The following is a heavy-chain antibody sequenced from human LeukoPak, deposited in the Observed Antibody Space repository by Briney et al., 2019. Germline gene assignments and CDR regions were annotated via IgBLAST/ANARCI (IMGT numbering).Heavy chain of an antibody. V-gene: IGHV3-9*01. Sequence: QPGRSLRLSCGGSGFTFDDYAMHWVRQAPGKGLGWVSGVSWNSGARDYAESVRGRFTISRDNAKNSLYLQMNSLRTEDTAFYFCARDRAYSYGYTYFDLWGRGTLVTVSS. J-gene: IGHJ2*01. CDR3: ARDRAYSYGYTYFDL. CDR2: VSWNSGAR. D-gene: IGHD5-18*01. CDR1: GFTFDDYA.